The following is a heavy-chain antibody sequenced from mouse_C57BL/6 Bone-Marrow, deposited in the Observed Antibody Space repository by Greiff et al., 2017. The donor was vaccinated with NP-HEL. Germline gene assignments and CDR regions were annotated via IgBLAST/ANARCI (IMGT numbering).Heavy chain of an antibody. CDR3: ARAKDY. CDR1: GYAFTNYL. V-gene: IGHV1-54*01. Sequence: QVQLKESGAELVRPGTSVKVSCKASGYAFTNYLIEWVKQRPGQGLEWIGVINPGSGGTNYNEKFKGKATLTADKSSSTAYMQLSSLTSEDSAVYFCARAKDYWGQGTTLTVSS. CDR2: INPGSGGT. J-gene: IGHJ2*01.